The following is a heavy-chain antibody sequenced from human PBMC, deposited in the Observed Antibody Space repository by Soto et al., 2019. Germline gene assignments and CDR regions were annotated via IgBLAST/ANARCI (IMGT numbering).Heavy chain of an antibody. D-gene: IGHD6-19*01. J-gene: IGHJ3*02. V-gene: IGHV3-21*06. Sequence: EVQLVESGGGLVQPGGSLRLSCAASGFTFSSYSMNWVRQAPGKGLEWVSSISSSSSYIYYGDSVKGRFTISRDNAQSSLYLQMNSLRAKDTAVYYCASARQWLTRGAFDIWGQGTMVTVSS. CDR1: GFTFSSYS. CDR2: ISSSSSYI. CDR3: ASARQWLTRGAFDI.